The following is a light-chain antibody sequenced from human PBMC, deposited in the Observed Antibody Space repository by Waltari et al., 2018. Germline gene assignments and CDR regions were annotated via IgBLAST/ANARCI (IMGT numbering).Light chain of an antibody. CDR3: SSYKATSSFYV. V-gene: IGLV2-14*01. J-gene: IGLJ1*01. Sequence: QSALTQPASVSGSPGQSITISCTGTTSDVGGYNYVSCYQQHPGKAPKLSIYEPSKRPSGISNRFSSSTSGNTASLTISGIQIEDEADHYCSSYKATSSFYVFAAATKVTVL. CDR2: EPS. CDR1: TSDVGGYNY.